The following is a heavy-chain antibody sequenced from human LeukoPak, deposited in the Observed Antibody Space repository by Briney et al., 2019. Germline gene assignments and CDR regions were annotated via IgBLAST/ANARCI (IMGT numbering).Heavy chain of an antibody. CDR1: GYTFTSYY. Sequence: ASVKVSCKASGYTFTSYYMHWVRQAPGQGLEWMGLINPSGGSTSYAQKFQGRVTMTRDTSTSTVYMELSSLRSEDTAVYYCATTAYYDILTGYYSFDYWGQGTLVTVSS. V-gene: IGHV1-46*01. J-gene: IGHJ4*02. CDR2: INPSGGST. D-gene: IGHD3-9*01. CDR3: ATTAYYDILTGYYSFDY.